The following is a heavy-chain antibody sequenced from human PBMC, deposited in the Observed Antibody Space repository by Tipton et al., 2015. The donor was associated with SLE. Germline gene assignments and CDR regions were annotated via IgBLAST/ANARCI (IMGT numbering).Heavy chain of an antibody. CDR2: VNHTGST. Sequence: TLSLTCTVSGGSISDWYWSWIRQPPGKGLEWIGYVNHTGSTNYIPSLKSRVTISVDTSKNQFSLKLSSVTAADTAVYYCARETHYCSGGSCYGFYFEYWGQGTLVAVSS. D-gene: IGHD2-15*01. CDR1: GGSISDWY. J-gene: IGHJ4*02. V-gene: IGHV4-59*01. CDR3: ARETHYCSGGSCYGFYFEY.